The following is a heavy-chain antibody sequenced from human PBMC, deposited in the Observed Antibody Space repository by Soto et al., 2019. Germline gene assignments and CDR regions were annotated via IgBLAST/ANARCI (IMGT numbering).Heavy chain of an antibody. V-gene: IGHV1-18*04. CDR3: ARGGGGGSDSDWFDP. J-gene: IGHJ5*02. D-gene: IGHD3-16*01. Sequence: ASVKVSCKASGYTFTSYGISWVRQAPGQGLEWMGWISAYNGNTNYAQKLQGRVTMTTDTSTSSAYMELRSLRSDDTAVYYCARGGGGGSDSDWFDPWGQGTLVTVSS. CDR2: ISAYNGNT. CDR1: GYTFTSYG.